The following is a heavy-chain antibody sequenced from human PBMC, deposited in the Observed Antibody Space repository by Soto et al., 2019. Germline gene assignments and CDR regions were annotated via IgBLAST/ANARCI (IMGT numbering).Heavy chain of an antibody. Sequence: GESLKISCKGSGYSFTSYWIGWVRQMPGKGLEWMGIIYPGDSDTRYSPSFQGQVTISADKSISTAYLQWSSLKASDTAMYYCARGPRKVVAATRVGYFQHWGQGTLVTVSS. D-gene: IGHD2-15*01. CDR3: ARGPRKVVAATRVGYFQH. J-gene: IGHJ1*01. CDR1: GYSFTSYW. V-gene: IGHV5-51*01. CDR2: IYPGDSDT.